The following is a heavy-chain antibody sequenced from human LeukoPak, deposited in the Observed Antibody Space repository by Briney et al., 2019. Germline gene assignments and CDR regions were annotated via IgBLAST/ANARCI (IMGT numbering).Heavy chain of an antibody. D-gene: IGHD3-3*01. J-gene: IGHJ4*02. CDR1: GFTFSSYA. Sequence: PGGSLRLSCAASGFTFSSYAMNWVRQAPGKGLEWVSVISGSGGSTYYAGSVKGRFTISRDNSKNTLYLQMNSLRAEDTAVYYCAKTPNYDFWSGYFGAPSINFDYWGQGTLVTVSS. V-gene: IGHV3-23*01. CDR3: AKTPNYDFWSGYFGAPSINFDY. CDR2: ISGSGGST.